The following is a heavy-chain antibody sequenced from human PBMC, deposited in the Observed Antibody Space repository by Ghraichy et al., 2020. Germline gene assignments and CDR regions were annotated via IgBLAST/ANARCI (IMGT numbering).Heavy chain of an antibody. J-gene: IGHJ4*02. CDR2: LYHSEST. V-gene: IGHV4-30-2*01. CDR3: ARTSSYLPSYFDH. Sequence: SETLSLTCTVSGDSISSGSSSWSWIRQPPGKGLEWIGNLYHSESTYYNPSLKSRVTISVDRSKSQFSLRLSSVTAADTAVYYCARTSSYLPSYFDHWGQGTLVTVSS. D-gene: IGHD2-2*01. CDR1: GDSISSGSSS.